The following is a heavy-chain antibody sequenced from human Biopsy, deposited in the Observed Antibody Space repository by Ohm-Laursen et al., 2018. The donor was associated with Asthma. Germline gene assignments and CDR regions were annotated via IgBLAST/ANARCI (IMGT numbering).Heavy chain of an antibody. Sequence: SLRLSCAASGFTFGDYWMSWVRQVPGKGLEWVDNIKHDGSEKNHVDSLKGRFTISRDNAKNSLYLQMNSLRAEDTAVYYCAKDPRIYGDNVAGMDVWGQGTAVNVSS. CDR2: IKHDGSEK. CDR3: AKDPRIYGDNVAGMDV. J-gene: IGHJ6*02. D-gene: IGHD4-17*01. V-gene: IGHV3-7*01. CDR1: GFTFGDYW.